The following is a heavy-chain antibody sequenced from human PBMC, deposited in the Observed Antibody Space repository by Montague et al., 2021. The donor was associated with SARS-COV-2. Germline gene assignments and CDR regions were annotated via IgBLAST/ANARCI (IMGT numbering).Heavy chain of an antibody. CDR2: IFHSGIT. D-gene: IGHD6-13*01. CDR1: GASISTNNW. V-gene: IGHV4-4*02. CDR3: ARGRLVGDSSSWYYFDY. Sequence: SETLSLTCAVSGASISTNNWWTWVRQPPGEGLEWIGQIFHSGITNYNPSLESRVTISVDKSKNQFSLRLSSVTAADTAVYYCARGRLVGDSSSWYYFDYWGQGTLVAVSS. J-gene: IGHJ4*02.